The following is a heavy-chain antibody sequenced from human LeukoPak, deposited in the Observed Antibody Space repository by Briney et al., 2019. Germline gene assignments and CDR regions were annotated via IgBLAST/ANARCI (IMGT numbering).Heavy chain of an antibody. CDR3: ARGIVVVPAAIDLPYYFDY. CDR1: GFTFSSYG. V-gene: IGHV3-30*03. D-gene: IGHD2-2*01. CDR2: ISYDGSNK. Sequence: GGSLRLSCAASGFTFSSYGMHWVRQAPGKGLEWVAVISYDGSNKYYADSVKGRFTISRDNSKNTLYLQMNSLRAEDTAVYYCARGIVVVPAAIDLPYYFDYWGQGTLVTISS. J-gene: IGHJ4*02.